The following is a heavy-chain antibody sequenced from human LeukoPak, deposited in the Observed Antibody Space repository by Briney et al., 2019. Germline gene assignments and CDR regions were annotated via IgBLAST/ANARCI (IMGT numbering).Heavy chain of an antibody. V-gene: IGHV1-46*01. J-gene: IGHJ6*04. CDR2: INPSGGST. Sequence: ASVKVSCKASGYTFTSYYMHWVRQAPGQGLEWMGIINPSGGSTSYAQKFQGRVTMTRDTSTSTVYMELSSLRSEDTAAYYCARGRIVPAGAYYYYGMVVWGKGTTVTVSS. CDR1: GYTFTSYY. CDR3: ARGRIVPAGAYYYYGMVV. D-gene: IGHD2-2*01.